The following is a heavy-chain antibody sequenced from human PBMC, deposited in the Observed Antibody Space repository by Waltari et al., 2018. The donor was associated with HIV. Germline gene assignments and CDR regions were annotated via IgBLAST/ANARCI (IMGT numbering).Heavy chain of an antibody. V-gene: IGHV3-74*01. Sequence: EVQVVESGGGLVQPGGSLRLSCEASGFTFSSYWMHWVRQAPGKGLVWVSRINSDGSSTGYVDSVKGRFTISRDNAKNTLYLQMNNLRAEDTAVYYCAPGRGWFDPWDQGTLVTVSS. CDR2: INSDGSST. J-gene: IGHJ5*02. CDR1: GFTFSSYW. CDR3: APGRGWFDP.